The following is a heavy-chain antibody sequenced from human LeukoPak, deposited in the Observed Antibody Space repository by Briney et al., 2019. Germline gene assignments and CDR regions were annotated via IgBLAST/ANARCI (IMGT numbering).Heavy chain of an antibody. J-gene: IGHJ6*02. CDR1: GFTVSTNY. V-gene: IGHV3-66*01. CDR2: FSSGGDI. Sequence: GRSLRLSCAAAGFTVSTNYMSWVRQAPGKGLEWASVFSSGGDIYYADSVKRRFTISRDYSKNTLYLQMNRLRAEDTAVYYCAKDQEATVTTIFYYYYGTDVWGQGTTVTVSS. D-gene: IGHD4-17*01. CDR3: AKDQEATVTTIFYYYYGTDV.